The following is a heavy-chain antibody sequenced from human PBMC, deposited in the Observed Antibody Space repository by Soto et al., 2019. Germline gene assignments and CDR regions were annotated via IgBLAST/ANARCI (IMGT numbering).Heavy chain of an antibody. CDR2: INHSGST. V-gene: IGHV4-34*01. Sequence: SETLSLTCAVYGGSFSGYYWSWIRQPPGKGLEWIGEINHSGSTNYNPSPKSRVTISVDTSKNQFSLKLSSVTAADTAVYYCARSRFRLRDRMDVWGQGTTVTVSS. D-gene: IGHD4-17*01. CDR3: ARSRFRLRDRMDV. CDR1: GGSFSGYY. J-gene: IGHJ6*02.